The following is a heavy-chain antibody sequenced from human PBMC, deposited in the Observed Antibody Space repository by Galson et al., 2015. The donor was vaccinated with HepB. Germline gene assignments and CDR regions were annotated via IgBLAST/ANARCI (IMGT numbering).Heavy chain of an antibody. CDR3: ARSAPRGVYDDY. D-gene: IGHD5/OR15-5a*01. V-gene: IGHV3-11*06. Sequence: SLRLSCAAAGFTFGDSYMNWVRQAPGEGLEWVSYISSSSTYTNYADSVKGRFTISRDNAKNSLYLQMNSLRAEDTAVYYCARSAPRGVYDDYWGQGPLVTVSS. CDR2: ISSSSTYT. J-gene: IGHJ4*02. CDR1: GFTFGDSY.